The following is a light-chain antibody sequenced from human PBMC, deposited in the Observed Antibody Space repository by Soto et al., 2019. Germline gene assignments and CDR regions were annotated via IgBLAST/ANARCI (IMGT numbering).Light chain of an antibody. CDR2: GAS. Sequence: EIVMTQSPATLSVSPGERATLSCRASQSVSSNLAWYQQKPGQAPRLIIYGASIRATGIPARFSGSGSGTEFTLTISSLQSEDFAVYYCQQYNNWPPAITFGQGTRLEIK. CDR1: QSVSSN. J-gene: IGKJ5*01. V-gene: IGKV3D-15*01. CDR3: QQYNNWPPAIT.